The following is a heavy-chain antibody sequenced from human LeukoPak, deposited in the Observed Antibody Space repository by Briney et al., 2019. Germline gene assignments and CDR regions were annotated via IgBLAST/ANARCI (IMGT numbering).Heavy chain of an antibody. CDR3: ARADLYSSGWYRYHWSDP. CDR1: GYTFTSYG. D-gene: IGHD6-19*01. V-gene: IGHV1-18*01. CDR2: ISAYNGNT. J-gene: IGHJ5*02. Sequence: ASVKVSCKASGYTFTSYGISWVRQAPGQGLEWMGWISAYNGNTNYAQKLQGRVTMTTDTSTSTAYMELRSLRSDDTAVYYCARADLYSSGWYRYHWSDPWGQGTLVTVSS.